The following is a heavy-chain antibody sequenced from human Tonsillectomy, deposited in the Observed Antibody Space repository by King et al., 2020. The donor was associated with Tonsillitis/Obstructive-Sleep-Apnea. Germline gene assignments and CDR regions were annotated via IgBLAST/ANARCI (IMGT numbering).Heavy chain of an antibody. CDR1: GFTFSSYS. Sequence: VQLVESGGGLVKPGGSLRLSCAASGFTFSSYSMNWVRQAPGKGLEWVSSISSSSSYIYYADSVKGRFTISRDNAKNSLYLQINSLRAEDTAVYYCARGPSSDYYYWGQGTLVTVSS. V-gene: IGHV3-21*01. CDR2: ISSSSSYI. J-gene: IGHJ4*02. D-gene: IGHD2/OR15-2a*01. CDR3: ARGPSSDYYY.